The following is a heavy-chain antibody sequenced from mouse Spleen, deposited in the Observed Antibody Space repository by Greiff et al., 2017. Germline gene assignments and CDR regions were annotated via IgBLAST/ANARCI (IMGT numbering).Heavy chain of an antibody. V-gene: IGHV5-12-1*01. D-gene: IGHD1-1*01. J-gene: IGHJ1*01. CDR2: ISNGGVST. CDR1: GFAFSSYG. Sequence: VQLKESGGGLVKPEGSLKLSCAASGFAFSSYGMAWVRQTPEKRLEWVATISNGGVSTYYPDNVKGRFTISRDNAKNTLYLQMSSLKSEDTAMYYCTRHPHYYGSSYWYFDVWGAGTTVTVSS. CDR3: TRHPHYYGSSYWYFDV.